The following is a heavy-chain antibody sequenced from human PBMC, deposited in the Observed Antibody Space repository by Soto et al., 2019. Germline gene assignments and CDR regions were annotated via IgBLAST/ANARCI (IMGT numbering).Heavy chain of an antibody. J-gene: IGHJ4*02. D-gene: IGHD2-15*01. Sequence: QVQLEQSGGGLVEPGGALRLSCAASGFLFSDHYMSWIRQAPGKGPEWVSYISSTTIYYADSVRGRFTVSRDNAKNSLHVQMNSLRVDDKAVYFCARDPTMRGYFHLDLWGQGTLVSVCS. CDR3: ARDPTMRGYFHLDL. V-gene: IGHV3-11*01. CDR1: GFLFSDHY. CDR2: ISSTTI.